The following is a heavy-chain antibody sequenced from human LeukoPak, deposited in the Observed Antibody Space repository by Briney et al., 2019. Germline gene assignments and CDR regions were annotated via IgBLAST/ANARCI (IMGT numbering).Heavy chain of an antibody. J-gene: IGHJ4*02. CDR1: GGSISGHY. D-gene: IGHD6-13*01. V-gene: IGHV4-59*11. Sequence: SETLSLTCTVSGGSISGHYWSWIRQSPGKGLEWLGYIYYSGNTAYNPSLKSRVTISVDTSKNQFSLKLSSVTPADTAVYYCARQVYSSSWSYYFDYWGQGILVTISS. CDR3: ARQVYSSSWSYYFDY. CDR2: IYYSGNT.